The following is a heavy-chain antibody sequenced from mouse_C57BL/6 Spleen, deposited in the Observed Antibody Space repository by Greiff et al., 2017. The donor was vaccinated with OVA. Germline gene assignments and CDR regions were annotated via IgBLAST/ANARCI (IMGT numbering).Heavy chain of an antibody. V-gene: IGHV1-18*01. J-gene: IGHJ2*01. D-gene: IGHD4-1*01. CDR1: GYTFTDYN. CDR3: ARSGYYFDD. CDR2: INPNNGGT. Sequence: EVQLHQSGPELVKPGASVKIPCKASGYTFTDYNMDWVKQSHGKSLEWIGDINPNNGGTIYNQKFKGKATLTVDKSSSTAYMELRSLTSEDTAVYYWARSGYYFDDWGQGTTLTVSS.